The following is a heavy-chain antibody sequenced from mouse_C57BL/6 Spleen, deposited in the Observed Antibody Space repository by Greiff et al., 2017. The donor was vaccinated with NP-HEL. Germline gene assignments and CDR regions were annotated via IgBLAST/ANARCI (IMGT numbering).Heavy chain of an antibody. Sequence: VQLQQPGAELVRPGSSVKLSCKASGYTFTSYWMDWVKQRPGQGLEWIGNIYPSDSETHYNQKFKDKATLTVDKSSSTAYMQLSSLTSEDSAVYYCARLGSRGFAYWGQGTLVTVSA. D-gene: IGHD4-1*01. V-gene: IGHV1-61*01. CDR1: GYTFTSYW. J-gene: IGHJ3*01. CDR3: ARLGSRGFAY. CDR2: IYPSDSET.